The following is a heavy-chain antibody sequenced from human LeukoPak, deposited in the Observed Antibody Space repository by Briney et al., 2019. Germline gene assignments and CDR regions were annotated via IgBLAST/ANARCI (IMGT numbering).Heavy chain of an antibody. J-gene: IGHJ4*02. Sequence: GGSLRLSCAASGFTVSSNNMNWVRQAPGKGLEWVSVIYSGGSTYYADSVKGRFTISRDNSKNTLYLQMNSLRAEGTALYYCAREGIAAAGTFDYWGQGTLVTVSS. CDR2: IYSGGST. V-gene: IGHV3-53*01. CDR1: GFTVSSNN. CDR3: AREGIAAAGTFDY. D-gene: IGHD6-13*01.